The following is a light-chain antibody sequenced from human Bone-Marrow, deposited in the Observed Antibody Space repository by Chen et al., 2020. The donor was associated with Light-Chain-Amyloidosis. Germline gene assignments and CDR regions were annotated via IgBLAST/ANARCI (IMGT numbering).Light chain of an antibody. Sequence: SYELPQPPSVSVSPGQTARITCSGDDLPTKYAYWYQQKPGQAPVLVLHRNTERPSWISERLSVSSSGTTATLTISGVQAEDEADYHCQSADSSGTYEVIFGGGTKLTVL. J-gene: IGLJ2*01. V-gene: IGLV3-25*03. CDR1: DLPTKY. CDR3: QSADSSGTYEVI. CDR2: RNT.